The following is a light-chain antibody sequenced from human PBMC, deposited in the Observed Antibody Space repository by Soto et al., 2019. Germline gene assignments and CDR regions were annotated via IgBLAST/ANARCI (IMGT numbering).Light chain of an antibody. Sequence: QSVLTQDPSMAGSPGQSVAICCTGTRNDVGSYNRVSWYQQAPGTAPKVMIYAVSNRPSGVPDRFSGSTSGNTASLTISGLQPEDEADYYSYSFTSSNTYVFGTGTKVTVL. CDR1: RNDVGSYNR. CDR3: YSFTSSNTYV. J-gene: IGLJ1*01. CDR2: AVS. V-gene: IGLV2-18*02.